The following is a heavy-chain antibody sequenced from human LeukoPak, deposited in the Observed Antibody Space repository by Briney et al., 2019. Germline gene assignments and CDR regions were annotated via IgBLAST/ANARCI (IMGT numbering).Heavy chain of an antibody. CDR3: ARVITMVRGVFNWFDP. Sequence: ASVKVSCKASGYTFTSYGISWVRQAPGQGLEWMGWIGAYNGNTNYAQKLQGRVTMTTDTSTSTAYMELRSLRSDDTAVYYCARVITMVRGVFNWFDPWGQGTLVTVSS. D-gene: IGHD3-10*01. CDR2: IGAYNGNT. CDR1: GYTFTSYG. V-gene: IGHV1-18*01. J-gene: IGHJ5*02.